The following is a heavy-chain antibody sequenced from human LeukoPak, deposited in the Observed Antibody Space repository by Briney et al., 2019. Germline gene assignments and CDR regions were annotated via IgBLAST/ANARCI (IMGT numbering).Heavy chain of an antibody. J-gene: IGHJ4*02. CDR2: INHSGST. Sequence: PSETLSLTCAVYGGSFSGYYWSWIRQPPEKGLEWIGEINHSGSTNYNPSLKSRVTISVDTSKNQFSLKLSSVTAADTAAYYCAREGIAVAGQKFDYWGQGTLVTVSS. CDR3: AREGIAVAGQKFDY. D-gene: IGHD6-19*01. CDR1: GGSFSGYY. V-gene: IGHV4-34*01.